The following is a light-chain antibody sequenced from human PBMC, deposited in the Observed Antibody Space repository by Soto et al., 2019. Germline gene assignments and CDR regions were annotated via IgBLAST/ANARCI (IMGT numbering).Light chain of an antibody. Sequence: EIVLTQSPATLSLSPGERATLSCRASQSVSVYLAWFQQKPGQPPRLLIYDASKRATGIPPRFSGSGSTTDFTLTISSLEPEDFATYYCQEYETFSPWTFGQGTKVEMK. CDR1: QSVSVY. V-gene: IGKV3-11*01. CDR2: DAS. CDR3: QEYETFSPWT. J-gene: IGKJ1*01.